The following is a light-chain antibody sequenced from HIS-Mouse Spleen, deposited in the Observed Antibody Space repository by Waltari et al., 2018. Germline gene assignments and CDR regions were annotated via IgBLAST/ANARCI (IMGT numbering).Light chain of an antibody. CDR3: QKYNSAPLIT. J-gene: IGKJ5*01. CDR2: AAS. V-gene: IGKV1-27*01. CDR1: QGISNY. Sequence: DIQMTQSPSSLSASVGDRVTITCRASQGISNYLPWYQQKPGKVPKLLIYAASTLQSGVPSRFSGSGSGTDFTLTISSLQPEDVATYYCQKYNSAPLITFGQGTRLEIK.